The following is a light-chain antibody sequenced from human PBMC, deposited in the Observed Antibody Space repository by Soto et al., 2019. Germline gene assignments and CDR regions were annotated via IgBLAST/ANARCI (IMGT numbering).Light chain of an antibody. Sequence: DILLTQSPATLSLSPGERATLSCRASQSFSSDLAWYQQKPGQAPRLLIYDASKRVTGIPARFSGRGPGTDFSLTISRLEPEDFAFYYCQQRSNWPPVITFGQGTRLVIK. CDR2: DAS. CDR3: QQRSNWPPVIT. CDR1: QSFSSD. V-gene: IGKV3-11*01. J-gene: IGKJ5*01.